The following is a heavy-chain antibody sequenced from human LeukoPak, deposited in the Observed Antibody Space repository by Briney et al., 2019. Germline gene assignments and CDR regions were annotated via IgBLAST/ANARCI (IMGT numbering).Heavy chain of an antibody. D-gene: IGHD5-24*01. V-gene: IGHV3-23*01. CDR2: ISASGSAT. CDR1: GFIFSNYG. Sequence: GGSLRLSCAASGFIFSNYGMNWVRQAPGKGLEWVAAISASGSATSYADSVKGRFTISRDTPKNTLYLQMNSLRVEDTAVYYCAKGHTIPTTRPAAFDIWGQGTMVTVSS. J-gene: IGHJ3*02. CDR3: AKGHTIPTTRPAAFDI.